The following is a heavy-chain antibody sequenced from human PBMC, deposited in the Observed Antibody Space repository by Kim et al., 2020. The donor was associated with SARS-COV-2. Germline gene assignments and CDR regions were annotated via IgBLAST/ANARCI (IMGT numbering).Heavy chain of an antibody. J-gene: IGHJ4*02. Sequence: GGSLRLSCAASGFTVSSNYMSWVRQAPGKGLEWVSVIYSGGSTYYADSVKGRFTISRHNSKNTLYLQMNSLRAEDTAVYYCARGPPPSSGPRLGYDYWGQGTLVTVSS. CDR1: GFTVSSNY. CDR2: IYSGGST. V-gene: IGHV3-53*04. D-gene: IGHD6-19*01. CDR3: ARGPPPSSGPRLGYDY.